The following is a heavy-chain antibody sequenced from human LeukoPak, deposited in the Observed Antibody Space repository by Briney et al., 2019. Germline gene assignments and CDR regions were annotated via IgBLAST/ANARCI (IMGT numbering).Heavy chain of an antibody. CDR2: IRYDGSNK. V-gene: IGHV3-30*02. J-gene: IGHJ4*02. D-gene: IGHD3-22*01. CDR1: GFTFSSYE. Sequence: GGSLRLSCAASGFTFSSYEMNWVRQAPGKGLEWVAFIRYDGSNKYYADSVKGRFTISRDNSKNTLYLQMNSLRAEDTAVYYCARDNYYYDSSGSQPFDYWGQGTLVTVSS. CDR3: ARDNYYYDSSGSQPFDY.